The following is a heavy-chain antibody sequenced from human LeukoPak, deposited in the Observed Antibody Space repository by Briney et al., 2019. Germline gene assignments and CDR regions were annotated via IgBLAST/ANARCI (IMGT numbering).Heavy chain of an antibody. J-gene: IGHJ4*02. V-gene: IGHV4-34*01. D-gene: IGHD5-18*01. CDR1: GGSFSGYY. CDR3: AGGADTGEFDY. Sequence: PSETLSLTCAVYGGSFSGYYWSWIRQPPGKGLEWIGEINHSGSTNYNPSLKSRVTISVDTSKNQFSLKLSSVTAADTAVYYCAGGADTGEFDYWGQGTLVTVSS. CDR2: INHSGST.